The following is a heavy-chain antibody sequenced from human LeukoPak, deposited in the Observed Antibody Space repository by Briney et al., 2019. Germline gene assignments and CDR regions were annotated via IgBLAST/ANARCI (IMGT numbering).Heavy chain of an antibody. V-gene: IGHV3-9*01. CDR3: ARDMDRGQWDLQILEAVLDV. CDR1: GFTFDDYA. J-gene: IGHJ6*02. CDR2: VSWNGGSI. Sequence: GRSLRLSCAASGFTFDDYAMHWVRQTPGKGLEWVSGVSWNGGSIGYADSVKGRFTISRDNAKNSLYLQLNSLRAEDTALYYCARDMDRGQWDLQILEAVLDVWGQGTTVTVSS. D-gene: IGHD1-26*01.